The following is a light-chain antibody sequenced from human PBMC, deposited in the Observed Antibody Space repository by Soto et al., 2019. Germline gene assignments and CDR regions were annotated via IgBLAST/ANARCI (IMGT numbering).Light chain of an antibody. CDR2: DVS. Sequence: QSVLTQCASMSGSPGQSITISCTGTSSDVGDYDYVSWYQQHPGKAPKLMIFDVSNRPSGVSNRFSGSKSGNTASLTISGLQAEDEAEYYCSSYTSSSTYVFGTGTKVTV. V-gene: IGLV2-14*01. CDR3: SSYTSSSTYV. J-gene: IGLJ1*01. CDR1: SSDVGDYDY.